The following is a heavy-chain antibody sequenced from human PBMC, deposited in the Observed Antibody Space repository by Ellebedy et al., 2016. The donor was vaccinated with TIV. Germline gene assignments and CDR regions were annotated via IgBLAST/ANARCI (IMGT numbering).Heavy chain of an antibody. Sequence: GESLKISCVGSGFSFSSYWMSWVRQAPGKGLEWVANIKKDGSEKYYVDSVKGRFTISRDNAKNSLFLQMNSLRAEDTAIYYCARENYYDITGYSADYWGQGTLVTVSS. D-gene: IGHD3-22*01. CDR3: ARENYYDITGYSADY. CDR2: IKKDGSEK. J-gene: IGHJ4*02. CDR1: GFSFSSYW. V-gene: IGHV3-7*03.